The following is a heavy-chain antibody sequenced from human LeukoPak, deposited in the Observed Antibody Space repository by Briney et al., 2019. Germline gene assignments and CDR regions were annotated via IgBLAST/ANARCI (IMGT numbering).Heavy chain of an antibody. D-gene: IGHD3-9*01. J-gene: IGHJ5*02. V-gene: IGHV4-39*01. Sequence: TSETLSLTCTVSGGSISSSSYYWGWIRQPPGKGLEWIGSIYYSGSTYYNPSLKSRVTISVDTSKNQFSLKLSSVTAADTAVYYCASRITIFERGPAAPFDPWGQGTPVTVSS. CDR3: ASRITIFERGPAAPFDP. CDR1: GGSISSSSYY. CDR2: IYYSGST.